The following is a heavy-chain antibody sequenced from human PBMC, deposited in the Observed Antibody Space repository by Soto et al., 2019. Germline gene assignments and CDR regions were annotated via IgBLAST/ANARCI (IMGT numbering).Heavy chain of an antibody. D-gene: IGHD5-18*01. CDR1: GGSISSSSYY. CDR3: ARHLSALWFEPYSFDD. Sequence: SETLSLTCTVSGGSISSSSYYWGWIRQPPGKGLEWIGSIYYSGSTYYNPSLKSRVTISVDTSKNQFSLKLSSVTAADTAVYYCARHLSALWFEPYSFDDWRQGTLVTVS. CDR2: IYYSGST. V-gene: IGHV4-39*01. J-gene: IGHJ4*02.